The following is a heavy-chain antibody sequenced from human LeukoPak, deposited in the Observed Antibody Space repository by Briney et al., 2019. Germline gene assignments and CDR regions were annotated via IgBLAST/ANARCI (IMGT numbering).Heavy chain of an antibody. J-gene: IGHJ4*02. CDR1: GGSLSGSY. CDR3: ARARRDSGFYKVDY. Sequence: SETLSLTCAVYGGSLSGSYWSGIRQPPGKGLEWIGEINHSGSANYNPSLKSRVTLSIDKSKNQFSLNLNSVTAADTAVYYCARARRDSGFYKVDYWGQGTLVTVSS. CDR2: INHSGSA. D-gene: IGHD3-3*01. V-gene: IGHV4-34*01.